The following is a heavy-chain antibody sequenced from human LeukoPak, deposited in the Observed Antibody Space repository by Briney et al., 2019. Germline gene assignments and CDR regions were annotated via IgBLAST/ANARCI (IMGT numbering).Heavy chain of an antibody. Sequence: ASVKVSCKASVYTFTSSYMHWVRQAPGQGLEWMGVINPSVGTTSYAQKFQGRVTMTRDTSTSTVSMELSSLRSEDTAVYYCARDHSGSQHWFDPWGQGTLVTVSS. V-gene: IGHV1-46*01. CDR3: ARDHSGSQHWFDP. CDR1: VYTFTSSY. D-gene: IGHD1-26*01. J-gene: IGHJ5*02. CDR2: INPSVGTT.